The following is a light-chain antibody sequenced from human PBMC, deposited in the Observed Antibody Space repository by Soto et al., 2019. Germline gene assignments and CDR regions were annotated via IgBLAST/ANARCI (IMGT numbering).Light chain of an antibody. J-gene: IGKJ1*01. V-gene: IGKV1-39*01. CDR1: QSIGNF. CDR2: SAF. Sequence: DIQMTQSPSSLSASVGDRVTITCRASQSIGNFLNWYQQRPGKAPTLLIYSAFALQSGVPSRFSGSGFGTDFTLTISSLQPEDFATYYCQQSSDSSWTFGQGTKVEI. CDR3: QQSSDSSWT.